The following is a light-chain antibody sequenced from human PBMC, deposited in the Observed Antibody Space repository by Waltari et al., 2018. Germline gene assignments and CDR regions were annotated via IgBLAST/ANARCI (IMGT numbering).Light chain of an antibody. J-gene: IGLJ2*01. Sequence: SYVLTQPPPVSVAPGPTARITCGGNNIGSKRLHWYPQKQGQAPVLVVYDDSDRPSGIPERFSGSNSGNTATLTISRVEAGDEADYYCQVWDSSSDHPDVVFGGGTKLTVL. CDR3: QVWDSSSDHPDVV. CDR1: NIGSKR. V-gene: IGLV3-21*02. CDR2: DDS.